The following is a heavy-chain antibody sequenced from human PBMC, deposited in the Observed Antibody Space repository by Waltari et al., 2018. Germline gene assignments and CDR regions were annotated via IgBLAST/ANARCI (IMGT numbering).Heavy chain of an antibody. V-gene: IGHV3-7*01. CDR2: IKHDGMEK. CDR1: GFTFRSYW. D-gene: IGHD3-22*01. Sequence: EVQLVESGGGLVQPGGSLRLSCAASGFTFRSYWMSWVRQAPGKGLEWVANIKHDGMEKYYVDSVKVRFTISRDNAKNSLYLQMNSLRAEDTAVYYCASYYDSSGYYPYYYYGMDVWGQGTTVTVSS. CDR3: ASYYDSSGYYPYYYYGMDV. J-gene: IGHJ6*02.